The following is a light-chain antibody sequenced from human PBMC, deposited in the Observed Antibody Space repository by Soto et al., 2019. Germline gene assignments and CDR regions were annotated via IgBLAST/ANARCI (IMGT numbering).Light chain of an antibody. V-gene: IGKV3-11*01. CDR2: DAS. CDR3: QERTGWPPWT. J-gene: IGKJ1*01. CDR1: QSVNSY. Sequence: EIVLTQSPGTLSLSPGERATLSCRASQSVNSYLAWYQQKPGQAPRLLIYDASNRATGIPARFSGSGSGTDFTLTISSLEPEDFAVYYCQERTGWPPWTFGQGTKVDIK.